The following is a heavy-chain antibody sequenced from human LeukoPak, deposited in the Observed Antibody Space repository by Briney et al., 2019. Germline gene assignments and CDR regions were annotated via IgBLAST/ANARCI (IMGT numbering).Heavy chain of an antibody. CDR2: VSGSGDAT. Sequence: GGSLKSSSAASGFTFSSSALSCVRQAPGKGLEWVSTVSGSGDATHYADSAKGRFTVSIDDSKNTLHLPMDSLRAEDTALYYYAKGNTGSAYSAVDHWGQGTLVTVSS. D-gene: IGHD2-15*01. CDR1: GFTFSSSA. V-gene: IGHV3-23*01. J-gene: IGHJ4*02. CDR3: AKGNTGSAYSAVDH.